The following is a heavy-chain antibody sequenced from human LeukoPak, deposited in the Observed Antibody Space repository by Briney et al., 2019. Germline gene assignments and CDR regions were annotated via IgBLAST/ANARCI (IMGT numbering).Heavy chain of an antibody. CDR2: MNPNSGNT. J-gene: IGHJ3*02. D-gene: IGHD6-19*01. V-gene: IGHV1-8*01. Sequence: ASVKVSCKASGYTFTSYEINWVRQATGQGLEWMGWMNPNSGNTGYAQKFQGRVTMTRNTSISTAYMELSSLRSEDTAVYYCARVVEQWQYDAFDIWGQGTMVTVSS. CDR3: ARVVEQWQYDAFDI. CDR1: GYTFTSYE.